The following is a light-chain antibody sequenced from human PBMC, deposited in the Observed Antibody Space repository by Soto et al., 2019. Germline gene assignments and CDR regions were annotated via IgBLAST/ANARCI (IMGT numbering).Light chain of an antibody. V-gene: IGLV1-44*01. CDR3: AAWDDSLL. Sequence: QLVLTQPPSASGTPGQRVTSSCSGSSSNIGSNTVNWYQQLPGTAPKLLIYSNNQRPSGDPDRFSGSKSGTSASLAISGLQSEEEADYYCAAWDDSLLFGGGTKVTVL. CDR2: SNN. J-gene: IGLJ2*01. CDR1: SSNIGSNT.